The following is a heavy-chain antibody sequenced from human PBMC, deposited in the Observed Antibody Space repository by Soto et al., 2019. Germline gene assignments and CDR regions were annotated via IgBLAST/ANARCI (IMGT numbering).Heavy chain of an antibody. CDR1: GFTFSSYA. J-gene: IGHJ4*02. V-gene: IGHV3-23*01. Sequence: EVQVLESGGGLVQPGGSLRLSCAASGFTFSSYAMSWVRQAPGKGLEWVSGISGSGGSTYYADSVKGRFSISRDNSKNTLYLQMNSLRAEDTAVYYCAKGRYSSGYYFDYWGQGTLVTVSS. CDR3: AKGRYSSGYYFDY. D-gene: IGHD6-19*01. CDR2: ISGSGGST.